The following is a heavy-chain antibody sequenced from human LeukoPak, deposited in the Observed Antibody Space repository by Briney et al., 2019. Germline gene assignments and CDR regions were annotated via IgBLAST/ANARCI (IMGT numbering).Heavy chain of an antibody. D-gene: IGHD4-17*01. CDR2: INHSGST. CDR3: ARDATVTRGFDY. J-gene: IGHJ4*02. CDR1: GGSFSGYY. Sequence: SETLSLTCAVYGGSFSGYYWSWIRQPPGKGLEWIGEINHSGSTNYNPSLKSRVTISVDTSKNQFSLKLSSVTAADTAVYYCARDATVTRGFDYWGQGTLVTVSS. V-gene: IGHV4-34*01.